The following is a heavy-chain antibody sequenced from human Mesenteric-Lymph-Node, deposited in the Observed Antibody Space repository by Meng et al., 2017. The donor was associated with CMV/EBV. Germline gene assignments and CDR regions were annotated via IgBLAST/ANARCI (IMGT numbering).Heavy chain of an antibody. J-gene: IGHJ4*02. V-gene: IGHV1-3*01. CDR3: ARDLGSSGDC. D-gene: IGHD6-6*01. CDR2: INAGNGNT. CDR1: GYTFTSYA. Sequence: SCNAPGYTFTSYAMHWVRQAPGQRLEWMGWINAGNGNTKYSQKFQGRVTITRDTSASTAYMELSSLRSEDTAVYYCARDLGSSGDCWGQGTLVTVSS.